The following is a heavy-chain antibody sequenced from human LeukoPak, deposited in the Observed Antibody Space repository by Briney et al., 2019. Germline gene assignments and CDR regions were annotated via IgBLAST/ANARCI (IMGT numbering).Heavy chain of an antibody. J-gene: IGHJ4*02. CDR1: GFTFSYYS. V-gene: IGHV3-7*03. D-gene: IGHD5-24*01. CDR2: IKEDGTET. CDR3: AKEGRSLQTY. Sequence: GGSLRLSCAASGFTFSYYSMNWVRLAPGKGLEWVANIKEDGTETYYVDSVKGRFTISRDNAKNSLYLQMNSLRVEDTAVYYCAKEGRSLQTYWGQGTLVTVSS.